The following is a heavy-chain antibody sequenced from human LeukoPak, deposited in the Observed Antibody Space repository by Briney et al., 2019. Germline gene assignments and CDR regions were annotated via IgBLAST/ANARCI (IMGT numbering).Heavy chain of an antibody. V-gene: IGHV1-2*02. CDR2: INPNSGGT. CDR3: ARDKGGGDCYVGY. J-gene: IGHJ4*02. Sequence: ASVKVPCKASGYTFTGYYMHWVRQAPGQGLEWMGWINPNSGGTNYAQKFQGRVTMTRDTSISTAYMELSRLRSDDTAVYYCARDKGGGDCYVGYWGQGTLVTVSS. CDR1: GYTFTGYY. D-gene: IGHD2-21*02.